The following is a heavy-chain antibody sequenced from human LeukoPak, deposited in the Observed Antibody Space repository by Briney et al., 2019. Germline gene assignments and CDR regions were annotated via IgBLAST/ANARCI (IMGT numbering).Heavy chain of an antibody. D-gene: IGHD2-15*01. CDR1: GYTLTELS. J-gene: IGHJ5*02. CDR3: ATDSDCSGGSCYSVDWFDP. CDR2: FDPDDGET. Sequence: ASVKVSCKVSGYTLTELSMHWERQAHGKGLEWMGGFDPDDGETIYALKFQVRVTMTEDTSTDTAYMELSSLRSEDTAVYYCATDSDCSGGSCYSVDWFDPWGQGTLVTVSS. V-gene: IGHV1-24*01.